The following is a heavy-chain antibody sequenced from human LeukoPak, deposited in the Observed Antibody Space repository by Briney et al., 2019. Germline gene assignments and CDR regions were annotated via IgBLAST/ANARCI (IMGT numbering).Heavy chain of an antibody. CDR1: GFTISSYY. CDR2: IYHSGNT. Sequence: GGSLRLSCSASGFTISSYYMAWVRQAPGKGLEWVSVIYHSGNTDYADSVKGRFTISRDNSKNTVYLQMSSLRAEDTAVYYCARVRVTGYSNFAYWGQGTLVTVSS. D-gene: IGHD3-9*01. J-gene: IGHJ4*02. V-gene: IGHV3-53*01. CDR3: ARVRVTGYSNFAY.